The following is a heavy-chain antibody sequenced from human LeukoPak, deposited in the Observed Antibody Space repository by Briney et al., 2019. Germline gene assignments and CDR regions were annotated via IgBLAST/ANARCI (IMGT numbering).Heavy chain of an antibody. J-gene: IGHJ4*02. D-gene: IGHD3-10*01. CDR2: ILYDGTNK. CDR1: VLTFSSFG. CDR3: VRGAKTFYYTSGSASDFDY. V-gene: IGHV3-33*05. Sequence: GRSLRLSCAAYVLTFSSFGMHWVRQAPGKGLEWVALILYDGTNKYYADSVEGRFTISRDDSKNTLYLEMDSLRGEDTAMYYCVRGAKTFYYTSGSASDFDYWGQGTLVTVSS.